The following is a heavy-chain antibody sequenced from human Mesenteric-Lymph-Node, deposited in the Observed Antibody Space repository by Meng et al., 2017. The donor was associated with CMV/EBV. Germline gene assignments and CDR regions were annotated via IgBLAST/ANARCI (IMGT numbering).Heavy chain of an antibody. Sequence: GESLKISCAASGFTFSSYSMNWVRQAPGKGLEWVSYISSSSSTIYYADSVKGRFTISRDNSKNTLYLQMNSLKTEDTAVYYCTTTYYDFWSGYHTAFDYWGQGTLVTVSS. CDR1: GFTFSSYS. J-gene: IGHJ4*02. D-gene: IGHD3-3*01. V-gene: IGHV3-48*01. CDR2: ISSSSSTI. CDR3: TTTYYDFWSGYHTAFDY.